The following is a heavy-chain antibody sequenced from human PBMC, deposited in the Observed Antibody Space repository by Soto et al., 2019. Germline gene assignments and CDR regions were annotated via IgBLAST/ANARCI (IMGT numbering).Heavy chain of an antibody. CDR2: IWYDGSNK. D-gene: IGHD3-22*01. V-gene: IGHV3-33*01. CDR3: VRDPYRGGGYEDDY. Sequence: QVQLVESGGGVVQPGRSLRLSCAASGFTFSSYGMHWVRQAPGKGLEWVAVIWYDGSNKYYADYVKGRFTISRDNSKNTLYLQMNSLRAEDTAVYYCVRDPYRGGGYEDDYWGQGTLVTVSS. J-gene: IGHJ4*02. CDR1: GFTFSSYG.